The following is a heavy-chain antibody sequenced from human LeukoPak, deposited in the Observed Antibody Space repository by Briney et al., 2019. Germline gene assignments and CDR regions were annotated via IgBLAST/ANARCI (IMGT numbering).Heavy chain of an antibody. V-gene: IGHV3-30-3*01. J-gene: IGHJ4*02. Sequence: GGSLRLSCAASGFTFSSYEMNWVRQAPGKGLEWVAVISYDGSNKYYADSVKGRFTISRDNSKNTLYLQMNSLRPEDTAVYYCARGTVTAPDYWGQGTLVTVSS. D-gene: IGHD2-21*02. CDR2: ISYDGSNK. CDR3: ARGTVTAPDY. CDR1: GFTFSSYE.